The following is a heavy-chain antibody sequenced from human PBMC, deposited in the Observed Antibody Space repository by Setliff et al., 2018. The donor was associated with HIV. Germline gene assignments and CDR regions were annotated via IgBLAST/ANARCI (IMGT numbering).Heavy chain of an antibody. Sequence: LSLTCTVSGGSISSSSYYWGWVRQPPGKGLEWIGSMYYSGSTYYTPSLKSRITISLDTPKNQFSLRMRSVTAADTAVYYCARVFVDTAVLRVLEYYFDSWGRGTLVTVSS. D-gene: IGHD5-18*01. V-gene: IGHV4-39*07. CDR3: ARVFVDTAVLRVLEYYFDS. J-gene: IGHJ4*02. CDR2: MYYSGST. CDR1: GGSISSSSYY.